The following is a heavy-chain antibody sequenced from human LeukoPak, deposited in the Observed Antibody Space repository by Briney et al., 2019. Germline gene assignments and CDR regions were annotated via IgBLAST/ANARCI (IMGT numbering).Heavy chain of an antibody. Sequence: SETLSLTCTVSGGSISSYYWSWIRQPPGKGLEWIGYIYYRGSTNYNPSLKSRVTISVDTSKNQFSLKLSSVTAADTAVYYCARGGGYHIDYWGQGTLVTVSS. CDR2: IYYRGST. CDR1: GGSISSYY. D-gene: IGHD3-16*02. V-gene: IGHV4-59*01. CDR3: ARGGGYHIDY. J-gene: IGHJ4*02.